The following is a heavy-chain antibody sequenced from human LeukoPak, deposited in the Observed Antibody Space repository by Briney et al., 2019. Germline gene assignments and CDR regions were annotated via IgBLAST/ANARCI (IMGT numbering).Heavy chain of an antibody. V-gene: IGHV3-7*01. CDR3: ARQGYGSVGSYWYFDL. D-gene: IGHD3-10*01. Sequence: GVSLRLSCAASGFTSSNYWMSWVRQAPGKGLEWVANIKRDGSEKYYVDSVKGRFTISRDNAKNSLFLQINSLRAEDTALYYCARQGYGSVGSYWYFDLWGRGTLVTVSS. CDR2: IKRDGSEK. CDR1: GFTSSNYW. J-gene: IGHJ2*01.